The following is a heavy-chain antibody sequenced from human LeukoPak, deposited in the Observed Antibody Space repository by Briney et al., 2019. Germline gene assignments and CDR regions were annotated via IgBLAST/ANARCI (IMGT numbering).Heavy chain of an antibody. V-gene: IGHV3-73*01. CDR2: IRSKANSYAT. CDR1: GFTFSGSA. J-gene: IGHJ3*02. Sequence: GGSLRLSCAASGFTFSGSAMHWVRQASGKGLEWVGRIRSKANSYATAYAASVKGRFTISRDDSKNTAYLQMNSLKTEDTAVYYCTRYCSGGSCYSRVAFDIWGQGTMVTVSS. CDR3: TRYCSGGSCYSRVAFDI. D-gene: IGHD2-15*01.